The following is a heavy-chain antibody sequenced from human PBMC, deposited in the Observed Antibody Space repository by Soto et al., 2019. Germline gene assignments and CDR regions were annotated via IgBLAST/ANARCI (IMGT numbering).Heavy chain of an antibody. V-gene: IGHV4-31*03. CDR1: GGSISSGGYY. Sequence: QVQLQESGPGLVKPSQTLSLTCTVSGGSISSGGYYWSWIRQHPGKGLEWIGYIYYSGSTYYNPSLKSRVNISVDTSKNPFSLKLSSVTAADTAVYYCARMGEDYYGSGSYYNLDYWGQGTLVTVSS. CDR3: ARMGEDYYGSGSYYNLDY. J-gene: IGHJ4*02. D-gene: IGHD3-10*01. CDR2: IYYSGST.